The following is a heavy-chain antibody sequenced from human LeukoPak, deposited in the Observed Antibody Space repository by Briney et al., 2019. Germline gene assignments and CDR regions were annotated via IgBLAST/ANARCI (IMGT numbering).Heavy chain of an antibody. CDR2: IKQDGSEK. Sequence: GGSLRLSCAASGFTFSSYWMSWVRQAPGKGLEWVANIKQDGSEKYYVDSVKGRFTISRDNAKNSLYLQMNSLRAEDTAVYYCARATGGSYYYYYYYMDVWGKGTTVTISS. J-gene: IGHJ6*03. CDR3: ARATGGSYYYYYYYMDV. V-gene: IGHV3-7*01. CDR1: GFTFSSYW. D-gene: IGHD1-26*01.